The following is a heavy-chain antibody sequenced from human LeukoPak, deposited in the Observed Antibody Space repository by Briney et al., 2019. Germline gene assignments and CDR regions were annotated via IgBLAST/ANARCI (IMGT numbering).Heavy chain of an antibody. D-gene: IGHD3-22*01. J-gene: IGHJ4*02. V-gene: IGHV3-9*03. CDR2: ISFNSVSI. Sequence: RLSCAASGFTFEDYAMQWVRQAPGKGVEWVSGISFNSVSIVYAHSLKVRFTISRDNAKNSLYLQMNSLRAEDMALYYCAKGSYDSSGYYNFDYWGQGTLVTVSS. CDR1: GFTFEDYA. CDR3: AKGSYDSSGYYNFDY.